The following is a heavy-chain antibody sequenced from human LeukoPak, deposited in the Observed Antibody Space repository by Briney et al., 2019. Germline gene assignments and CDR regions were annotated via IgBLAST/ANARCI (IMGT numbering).Heavy chain of an antibody. J-gene: IGHJ4*02. Sequence: ASVKVSCKASGGTFSSYAISWVRQAPGQGLEWMGRIIPIFGIANYAQKFQGRVTITADKSTSTAYMELSSLRSEDTAVYYCARDSDYGGNLGYWRQGTLVTVSS. D-gene: IGHD4-23*01. CDR1: GGTFSSYA. CDR2: IIPIFGIA. V-gene: IGHV1-69*04. CDR3: ARDSDYGGNLGY.